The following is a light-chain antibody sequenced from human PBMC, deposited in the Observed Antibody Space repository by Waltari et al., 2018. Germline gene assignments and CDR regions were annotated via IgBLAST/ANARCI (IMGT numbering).Light chain of an antibody. CDR2: GAS. V-gene: IGKV3-20*01. Sequence: IVLTQSPGTLSLSPGERATLSCRDSQSVSSSYLAWYQEKPGQAPRLLIYGASSRATGIPDRFSGSGSGTDFTLTISRLEPEDFAVYYCQQYGSSPQTFGQGTKLEIK. CDR3: QQYGSSPQT. CDR1: QSVSSSY. J-gene: IGKJ2*01.